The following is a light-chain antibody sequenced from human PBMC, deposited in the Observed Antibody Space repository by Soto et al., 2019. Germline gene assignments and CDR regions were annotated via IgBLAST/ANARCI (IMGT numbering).Light chain of an antibody. CDR3: AAWDDSLNGLV. J-gene: IGLJ1*01. Sequence: QSVLTQPPSASGTPGQRVTISCSGSSSNIGSNTVNWYQQPPGTAPKLLIYNNNQRPSGVPDRFSGSKSGTSASLAISVLQSEDEADYYCAAWDDSLNGLVFGTGTKLTVL. CDR2: NNN. CDR1: SSNIGSNT. V-gene: IGLV1-44*01.